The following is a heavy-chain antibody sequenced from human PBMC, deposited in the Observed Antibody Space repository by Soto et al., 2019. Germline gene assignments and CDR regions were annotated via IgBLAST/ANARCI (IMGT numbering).Heavy chain of an antibody. CDR1: GFTFSSYA. CDR2: ITSDGRT. Sequence: GGSLRLSCAASGFTFSSYAMSWVRQAPGKGLEWVSIITSDGRTYYADSVKGRFTISRDNSKNTVYLQMNSLRAEDTAVYYCARDASRDSSARGWFDPWGPGTLVTVSS. CDR3: ARDASRDSSARGWFDP. D-gene: IGHD6-13*01. J-gene: IGHJ5*02. V-gene: IGHV3-23*01.